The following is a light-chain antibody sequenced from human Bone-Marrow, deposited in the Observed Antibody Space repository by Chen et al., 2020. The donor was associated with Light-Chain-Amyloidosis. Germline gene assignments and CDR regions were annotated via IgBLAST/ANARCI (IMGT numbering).Light chain of an antibody. CDR1: SSNIRANYD. CDR2: GNT. V-gene: IGLV1-40*01. CDR3: QSYDSSLSGAV. Sequence: QSVLTQPPSVSGAPGQRVTISGTGSSSNIRANYDVHWYQQLPGTAPKLLIYGNTNRPAVVPARLSGSKSGTSDSLAITGLQAEDEADYYCQSYDSSLSGAVFGGGTKLTVL. J-gene: IGLJ2*01.